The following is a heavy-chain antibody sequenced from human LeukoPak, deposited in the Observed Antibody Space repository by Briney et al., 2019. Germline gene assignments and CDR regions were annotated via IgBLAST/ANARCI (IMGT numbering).Heavy chain of an antibody. J-gene: IGHJ4*02. CDR2: VYDSGHT. CDR1: GDSISSYY. D-gene: IGHD1-1*01. CDR3: ARWNEGLDY. Sequence: AETLSLTCTVSGDSISSYYWNWIRQPPRKGLESIGSVYDSGHTNYNPSLKSRVTISVDTSKNQFFLKLSSVTAADTAVYYCARWNEGLDYWGQGTLVTVSS. V-gene: IGHV4-59*01.